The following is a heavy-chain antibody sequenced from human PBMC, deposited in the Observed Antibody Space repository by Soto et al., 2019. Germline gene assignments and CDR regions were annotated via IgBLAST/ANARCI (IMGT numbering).Heavy chain of an antibody. CDR1: GFTFNSYA. CDR3: VKEGYMRSDWYGQFDY. D-gene: IGHD6-19*01. J-gene: IGHJ4*02. Sequence: PVGSLRLSCSASGFTFNSYAMHWVRQAPGKGLEFVSAISSYGADTYYADSVKGRFAISRDNSKNTLYLQMSSLRAEDTALYYCVKEGYMRSDWYGQFDYWGQGALVTVS. V-gene: IGHV3-64D*06. CDR2: ISSYGADT.